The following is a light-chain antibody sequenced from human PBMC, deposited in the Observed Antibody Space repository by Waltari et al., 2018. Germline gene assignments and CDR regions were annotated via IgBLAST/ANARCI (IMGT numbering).Light chain of an antibody. J-gene: IGLJ3*02. Sequence: QSALPQPASVSGSPGQSLTISCTGTSSDMGGYNYVSWYQQYPGEAPKVVIYDVNSRPSGVSNRFSGSKSGNTASLTISGLQAEDEADYYCNSHSSSDTPSVFGGGTKLTVL. V-gene: IGLV2-14*01. CDR2: DVN. CDR3: NSHSSSDTPSV. CDR1: SSDMGGYNY.